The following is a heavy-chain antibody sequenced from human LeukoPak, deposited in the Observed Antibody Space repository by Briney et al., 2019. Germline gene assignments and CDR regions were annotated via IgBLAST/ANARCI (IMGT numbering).Heavy chain of an antibody. CDR3: ARDNWNGYYFDY. CDR1: GYTFTGYY. J-gene: IGHJ4*02. Sequence: ASVKVSCKASGYTFTGYYMHWVRQAPGQGLEWMGRINPNSGGTNYAQKFQGRVTMTRDTSISTAYMELSRLRSDDTAVYYCARDNWNGYYFDYWGQGTLVTVPS. D-gene: IGHD1-20*01. V-gene: IGHV1-2*06. CDR2: INPNSGGT.